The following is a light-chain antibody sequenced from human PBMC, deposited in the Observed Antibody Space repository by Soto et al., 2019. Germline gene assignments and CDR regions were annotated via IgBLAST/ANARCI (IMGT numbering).Light chain of an antibody. CDR2: AAS. CDR3: QQCGSSPWT. V-gene: IGKV3-20*01. Sequence: IVMTQSPATLSVSPGGRITISCRASQSVSSYYLAWYQQKPGQAPRLLIYAASSRATGIPDRFSGGGSGTNFTLTISRLEPEDFAVYYCQQCGSSPWTFGQGTKVDIK. J-gene: IGKJ1*01. CDR1: QSVSSYY.